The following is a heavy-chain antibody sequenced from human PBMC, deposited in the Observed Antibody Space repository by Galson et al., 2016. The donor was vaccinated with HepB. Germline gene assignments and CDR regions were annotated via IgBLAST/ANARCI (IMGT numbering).Heavy chain of an antibody. CDR1: GFSFSTFA. J-gene: IGHJ4*02. Sequence: SLRLSCAASGFSFSTFAMSWVRQAPGKGLEWISGITGTGGGTYYADSVKGRVTISRDNSKNTLYLQMHSLRGEDTAVYYCAKGRWDFDSWGQGTLVTVSS. CDR3: AKGRWDFDS. CDR2: ITGTGGGT. V-gene: IGHV3-23*01. D-gene: IGHD5-24*01.